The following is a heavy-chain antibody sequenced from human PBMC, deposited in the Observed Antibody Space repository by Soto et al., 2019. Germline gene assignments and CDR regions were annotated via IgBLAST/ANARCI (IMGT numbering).Heavy chain of an antibody. V-gene: IGHV4-39*01. CDR3: ASYSSSWYEVYHLPFDP. CDR1: GGSISSSSYY. D-gene: IGHD6-13*01. CDR2: IYYSGST. Sequence: SETLSLTCTVSGGSISSSSYYWGWIRQPPGKGLEWIGSIYYSGSTYYNPSLKSRVTISVDTSKNQFSLKLSSVTAADTAVYYCASYSSSWYEVYHLPFDPWGQGTLVTVSS. J-gene: IGHJ5*02.